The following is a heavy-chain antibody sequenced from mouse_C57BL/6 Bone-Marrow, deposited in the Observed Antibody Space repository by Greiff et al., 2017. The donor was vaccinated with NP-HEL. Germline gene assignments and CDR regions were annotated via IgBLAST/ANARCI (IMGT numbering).Heavy chain of an antibody. CDR1: GYPFTDYY. Sequence: VQLVESGAELVRPGASVKLSCKASGYPFTDYYINWVKQKPGQGLEWIARIYPGSGNTYYNEKFKGKATLTAEKSSSTAYMQLSSLTSEDSAVYFCARSGITTVVARYWYFDVWGTGTTVTVSS. J-gene: IGHJ1*03. D-gene: IGHD1-1*01. CDR3: ARSGITTVVARYWYFDV. CDR2: IYPGSGNT. V-gene: IGHV1-76*01.